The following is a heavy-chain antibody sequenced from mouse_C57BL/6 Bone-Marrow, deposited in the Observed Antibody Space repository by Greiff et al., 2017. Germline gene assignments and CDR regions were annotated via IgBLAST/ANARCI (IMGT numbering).Heavy chain of an antibody. CDR2: INPYNGGT. CDR3: ARSEDYGYAMDY. CDR1: GYTFTDYY. Sequence: VQLQQSGPVLVKPGASVKMSCKASGYTFTDYYMNWVKQRHGTSLEWIGVINPYNGGTSYNQKFKGKATLTVDKSSSTVYMELNSLTSEDSAVYYCARSEDYGYAMDYWGQGTSVTVSS. D-gene: IGHD2-4*01. V-gene: IGHV1-19*01. J-gene: IGHJ4*01.